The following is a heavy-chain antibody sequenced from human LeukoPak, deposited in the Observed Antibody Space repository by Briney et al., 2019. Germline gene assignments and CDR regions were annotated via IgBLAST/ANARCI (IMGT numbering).Heavy chain of an antibody. CDR1: GFTFSSYS. D-gene: IGHD3-9*01. J-gene: IGHJ4*02. CDR3: GGTYDILSEYCFDY. V-gene: IGHV3-30*03. Sequence: GGSLRLSCAASGFTFSSYSMNWVRQAPGKGLEWVALISHDGTNKYYADSVRGRFTISRDNSKNTLYLQMNSLRAEDTAVYYCGGTYDILSEYCFDYWGQGTLVTVSS. CDR2: ISHDGTNK.